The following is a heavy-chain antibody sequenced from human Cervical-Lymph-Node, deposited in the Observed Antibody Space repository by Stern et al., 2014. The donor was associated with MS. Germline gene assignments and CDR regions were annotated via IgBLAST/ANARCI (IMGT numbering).Heavy chain of an antibody. CDR2: FDPVYGKK. Sequence: QDQLVQSGAVVKKPGASVKVSCQVSGHALIELSMHWVRQAPGKGLEFMGGFDPVYGKKVYAREFRGRLTTTEDTSTDTAYMELRGLRSEDSAVYFCATSARGVTIDSWGQGTMVTISS. CDR1: GHALIELS. V-gene: IGHV1-24*01. J-gene: IGHJ3*01. D-gene: IGHD1-26*01. CDR3: ATSARGVTIDS.